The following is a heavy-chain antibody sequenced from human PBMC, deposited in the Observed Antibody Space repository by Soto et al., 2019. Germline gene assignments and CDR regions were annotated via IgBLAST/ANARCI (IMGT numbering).Heavy chain of an antibody. J-gene: IGHJ4*02. CDR1: GFTFSNYG. V-gene: IGHV3-33*06. Sequence: QVQLVESGGGVVQPGRSLRLSCAASGFTFSNYGMHWVRQAPGKGLEWVAVIWYDGSNKYYADSVKGRFTISRDNSKNTLWLQMDSLKAEDTAVYYCEKDTVDCWGQGTLVTVSS. CDR3: EKDTVDC. D-gene: IGHD4-17*01. CDR2: IWYDGSNK.